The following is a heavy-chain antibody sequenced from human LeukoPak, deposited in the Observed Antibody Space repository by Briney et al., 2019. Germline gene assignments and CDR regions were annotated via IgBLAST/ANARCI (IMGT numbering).Heavy chain of an antibody. CDR2: MYYSGSS. Sequence: PSETLSLTCTVSGGSINSYYWSWIRQPPGKGLEWIGYMYYSGSSNYRPSLKSRVTISVDTSKNQFSLKLSSVTAADTAVYYCAGDAGLGFVDAFGIWGQGTLVSVSS. J-gene: IGHJ3*02. CDR1: GGSINSYY. V-gene: IGHV4-59*01. CDR3: AGDAGLGFVDAFGI.